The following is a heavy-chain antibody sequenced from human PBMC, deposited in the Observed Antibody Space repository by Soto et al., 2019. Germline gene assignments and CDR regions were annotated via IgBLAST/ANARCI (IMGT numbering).Heavy chain of an antibody. D-gene: IGHD1-20*01. V-gene: IGHV3-74*01. Sequence: EVQLVESGGGLVQPGGSVRLSCAASGFTFSSYWMNWVRQAPGKGLMWVSRIHNDGSTTRYADSVKGRFTISRDNAKNTLYLQTSSLRLEDTAVYYCAIDNWTSYWGQGTLVTVSS. J-gene: IGHJ4*01. CDR1: GFTFSSYW. CDR3: AIDNWTSY. CDR2: IHNDGSTT.